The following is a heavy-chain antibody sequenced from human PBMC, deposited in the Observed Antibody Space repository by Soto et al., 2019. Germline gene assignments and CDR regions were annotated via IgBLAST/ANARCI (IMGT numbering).Heavy chain of an antibody. CDR2: ISYDGSNK. CDR3: AKDATIYYDSSGYYYFDY. D-gene: IGHD3-22*01. Sequence: QPGGSLRLSCAASGFTFSSYGMHWVRQAPGKGLEWVAVISYDGSNKYYADSVKGRFTISRDNSKNTLYLQMNSLRAEDTAVYYCAKDATIYYDSSGYYYFDYWGQGTLVTVSS. J-gene: IGHJ4*02. CDR1: GFTFSSYG. V-gene: IGHV3-30*18.